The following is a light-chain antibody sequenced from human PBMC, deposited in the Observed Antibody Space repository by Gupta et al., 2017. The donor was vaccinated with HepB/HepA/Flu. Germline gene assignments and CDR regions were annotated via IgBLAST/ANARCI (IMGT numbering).Light chain of an antibody. J-gene: IGKJ4*01. V-gene: IGKV3-20*01. CDR3: QQYGVSPLT. Sequence: EIVLTQSPGTLSLSPGERATLSCRASQSVSSSYLAWYQQKPGQAPRLLMYGTSSRATGIPDRFGGSGSGTEFTLTISRLEPEDFAVYYCQQYGVSPLTFGGGTKVEIK. CDR1: QSVSSSY. CDR2: GTS.